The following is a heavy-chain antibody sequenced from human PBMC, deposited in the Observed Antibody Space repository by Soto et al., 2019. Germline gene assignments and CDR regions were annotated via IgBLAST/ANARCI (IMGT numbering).Heavy chain of an antibody. D-gene: IGHD5-18*01. CDR3: ARDEGGYMDFDY. V-gene: IGHV1-2*04. J-gene: IGHJ4*02. CDR1: GYTFTGYY. CDR2: INPNSGGT. Sequence: ASVKVSCKASGYTFTGYYMHGVRQAPGQGLEWMGWINPNSGGTNYAQKFQGWVTMTRDTSISTAYMELSRLRSDDTPVYYCARDEGGYMDFDYCGQRTLVTVSS.